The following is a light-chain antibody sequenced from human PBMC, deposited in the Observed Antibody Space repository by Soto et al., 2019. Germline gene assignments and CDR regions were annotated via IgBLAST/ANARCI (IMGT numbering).Light chain of an antibody. CDR1: GRDIGAYNY. Sequence: QAVLTQPASVSGSPGQSITISCTGSGRDIGAYNYVSWYQQHPGKAPKLIIYGVKNRPSGVSNRFSASKSAFTASLTISGLQSDDEADYYCSTWDASLNALIFGGGTKVTVL. CDR2: GVK. V-gene: IGLV2-14*01. CDR3: STWDASLNALI. J-gene: IGLJ2*01.